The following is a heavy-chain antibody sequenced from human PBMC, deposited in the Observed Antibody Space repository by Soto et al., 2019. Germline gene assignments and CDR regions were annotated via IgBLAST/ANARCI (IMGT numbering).Heavy chain of an antibody. Sequence: QVQLQESGPGLVKPSQTLSLTCTVSGGSISSGGYYWSWIRQHPGKGLEWIGYIYYSGSTYYNPALRSRVTISVDTSKNQCSLKLSYVTAADTAVYYCARKSRGTMIVVDPLRHTSAMDVWGQGTTVTVSS. V-gene: IGHV4-31*03. CDR2: IYYSGST. CDR1: GGSISSGGYY. D-gene: IGHD3-22*01. CDR3: ARKSRGTMIVVDPLRHTSAMDV. J-gene: IGHJ6*02.